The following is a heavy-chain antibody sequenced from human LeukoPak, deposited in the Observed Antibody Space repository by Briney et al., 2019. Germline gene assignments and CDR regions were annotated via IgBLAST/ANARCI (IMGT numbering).Heavy chain of an antibody. J-gene: IGHJ3*02. D-gene: IGHD5-12*01. CDR2: IKQDGSEK. CDR3: ARSRSAPGYSGYDYVTDAFDI. CDR1: GFTFSSYW. Sequence: PGGSLRLSCAASGFTFSSYWMSWVRQAPGKGLEWVANIKQDGSEKYYVDSVKGRFTISRDNAKNSLYLQMNSLRAEDTAVYYCARSRSAPGYSGYDYVTDAFDIWGQGTMVTVSS. V-gene: IGHV3-7*01.